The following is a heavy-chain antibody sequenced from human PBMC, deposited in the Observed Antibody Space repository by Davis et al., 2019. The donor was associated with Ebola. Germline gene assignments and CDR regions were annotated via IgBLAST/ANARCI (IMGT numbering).Heavy chain of an antibody. CDR1: GYTFTGYY. CDR3: ARGMEQWLVAPLGY. D-gene: IGHD6-19*01. CDR2: INPNSGGT. Sequence: AASVKVSCKASGYTFTGYYMHWVRQAPGQGLEWMGRINPNSGGTNYAQKFQGRVTMTRDTSISTAYMELRSLRSDDTSIYYCARGMEQWLVAPLGYWGQGTLVTVSS. V-gene: IGHV1-2*06. J-gene: IGHJ4*02.